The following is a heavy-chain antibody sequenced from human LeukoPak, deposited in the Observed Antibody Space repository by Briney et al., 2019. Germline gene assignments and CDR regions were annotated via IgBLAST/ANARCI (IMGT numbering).Heavy chain of an antibody. Sequence: GRSLRLSCAASGFTFDDYAMHWVRQAPGKGLEWVSGISWNSGSIGYADSVKGRFTISRDNAKNSLYLQMNSLRAEDTAVYYCAKTNGYFDSWGQGTLVTVSS. J-gene: IGHJ4*02. CDR2: ISWNSGSI. CDR1: GFTFDDYA. V-gene: IGHV3-9*01. CDR3: AKTNGYFDS.